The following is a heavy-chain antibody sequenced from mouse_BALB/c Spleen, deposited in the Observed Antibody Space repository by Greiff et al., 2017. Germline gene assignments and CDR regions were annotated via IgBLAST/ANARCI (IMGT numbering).Heavy chain of an antibody. D-gene: IGHD1-1*01. CDR1: GFTFSSYT. V-gene: IGHV5-6-4*01. Sequence: DVMLVESGGGLVKPGGSLKLSCAASGFTFSSYTMSWVRQTPEKRLEWVATISSGGSYTYYPDSVKGRFTISRDNAKNTLYLQMSSLKSEDTAMYYCTRDRKGITTMYFDVWGAGTTVTVSS. J-gene: IGHJ1*01. CDR2: ISSGGSYT. CDR3: TRDRKGITTMYFDV.